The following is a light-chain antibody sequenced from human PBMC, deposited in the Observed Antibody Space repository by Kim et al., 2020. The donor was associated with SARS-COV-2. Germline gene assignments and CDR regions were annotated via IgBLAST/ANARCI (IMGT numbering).Light chain of an antibody. CDR1: SSNIGNNY. Sequence: QKVTISCSGSSSNIGNNYVSWYQQLPGTAPKLLIYDNDKRPSGIPDRFSGSKSGTSATLGITGLQTGDEADYYCGTWDSSLTMVIFGGGTKVTVL. V-gene: IGLV1-51*01. CDR3: GTWDSSLTMVI. J-gene: IGLJ2*01. CDR2: DND.